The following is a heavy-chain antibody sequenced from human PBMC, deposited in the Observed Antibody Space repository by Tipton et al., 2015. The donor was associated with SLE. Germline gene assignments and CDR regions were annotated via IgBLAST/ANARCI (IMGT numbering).Heavy chain of an antibody. Sequence: TLSLTCTVSNYPIIAGFYWGWIRQPPGKGLEWIGSMYHNGSPYSNPSLKSRVTMSADTSTNRFSLKLTSVTAADTAVYFCARVGYSSNWYVDYWGQGTLVTVSS. CDR1: NYPIIAGFY. D-gene: IGHD6-13*01. CDR2: MYHNGSP. V-gene: IGHV4-38-2*02. J-gene: IGHJ4*02. CDR3: ARVGYSSNWYVDY.